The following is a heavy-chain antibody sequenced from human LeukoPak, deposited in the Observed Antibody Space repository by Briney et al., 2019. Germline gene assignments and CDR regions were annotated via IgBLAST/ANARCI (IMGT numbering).Heavy chain of an antibody. CDR1: GFTFSFYE. CDR2: ISSSGSPT. D-gene: IGHD4-17*01. J-gene: IGHJ4*02. Sequence: GGSLRLSCTASGFTFSFYEINWVRQAPGKGLEWVAYISSSGSPTFYADSVRGRFTLSRDNAKTSVYLQMNSLRAEDTAVYYCARPDDYGDYFDYWGQGTLVTVSS. CDR3: ARPDDYGDYFDY. V-gene: IGHV3-48*03.